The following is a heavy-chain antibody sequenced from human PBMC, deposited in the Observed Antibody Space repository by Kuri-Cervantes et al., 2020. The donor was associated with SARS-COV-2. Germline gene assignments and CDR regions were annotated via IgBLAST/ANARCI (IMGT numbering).Heavy chain of an antibody. D-gene: IGHD7-27*01. CDR1: GFTFSDYY. J-gene: IGHJ4*02. CDR3: STLTGDPR. V-gene: IGHV3-15*01. Sequence: GESLKISCAASGFTFSDYYMSWIRQAPGKGLEWVGRIKSKTDGGTTDYAAPVKGRFTISRDDSKNTLYLQMDSLKTEDTGVYYCSTLTGDPRWGQGTLVTVSS. CDR2: IKSKTDGGTT.